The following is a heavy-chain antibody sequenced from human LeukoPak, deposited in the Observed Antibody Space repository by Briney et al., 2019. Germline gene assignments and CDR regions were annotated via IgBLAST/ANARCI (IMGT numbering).Heavy chain of an antibody. CDR1: GGSLSSGDYY. V-gene: IGHV4-30-4*01. CDR3: ARDRYASGSYAPYYYYGMDV. D-gene: IGHD3-10*01. J-gene: IGHJ6*02. Sequence: SETLSLTCTVSGGSLSSGDYYWSWIRQPPGKGLGWVGYIFYSGSTYYNPSRESRVTVSVDTSKNQFSLKLSSVTAADTAVYFCARDRYASGSYAPYYYYGMDVWGQGTTVTVSS. CDR2: IFYSGST.